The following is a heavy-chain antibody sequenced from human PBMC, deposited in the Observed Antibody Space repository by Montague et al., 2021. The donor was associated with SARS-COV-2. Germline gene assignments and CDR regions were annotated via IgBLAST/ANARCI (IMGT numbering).Heavy chain of an antibody. CDR1: GFTFDEYA. CDR2: ISWNSGSI. J-gene: IGHJ4*02. V-gene: IGHV3-9*01. CDR3: AKDTYYFGSGSYTWDN. Sequence: SLRLSCAASGFTFDEYAMHWVRQAPGKGLEWVSGISWNSGSIDYADSVKGRFTISRDNAKSPLYLQMDSLRPEDTALYYCAKDTYYFGSGSYTWDNWGQGTLVTVSS. D-gene: IGHD3-10*01.